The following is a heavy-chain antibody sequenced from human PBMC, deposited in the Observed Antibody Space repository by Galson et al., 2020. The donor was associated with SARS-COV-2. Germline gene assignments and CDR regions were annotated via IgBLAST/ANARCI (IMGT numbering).Heavy chain of an antibody. CDR1: GFTFSSYA. D-gene: IGHD6-13*01. J-gene: IGHJ6*03. V-gene: IGHV3-30*04. Sequence: QLGESLKISCAASGFTFSSYAMHWVRQAPGKGLEWVAVISYDGSNKYYADSVKGRFTISRDNSKNTLYLQMNSLRAEDTAVYYCARSGGSSSSENYYHYYMDVWGKGTTVTVSS. CDR3: ARSGGSSSSENYYHYYMDV. CDR2: ISYDGSNK.